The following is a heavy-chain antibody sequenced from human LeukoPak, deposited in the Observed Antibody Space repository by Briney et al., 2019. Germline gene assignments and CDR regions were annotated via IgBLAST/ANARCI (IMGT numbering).Heavy chain of an antibody. D-gene: IGHD6-19*01. CDR2: TYYRSKWYN. V-gene: IGHV6-1*01. CDR3: ARTADSGWPHAFDI. CDR1: GDSVSSNSTA. J-gene: IGHJ3*02. Sequence: SQTLSLTCAISGDSVSSNSTAWNWIRQSPSRGLEWLGRTYYRSKWYNDYAVSVKSRITINPDTSKNQFSLQLNSVTPEDTAVYYCARTADSGWPHAFDIWGQGTMVTVPS.